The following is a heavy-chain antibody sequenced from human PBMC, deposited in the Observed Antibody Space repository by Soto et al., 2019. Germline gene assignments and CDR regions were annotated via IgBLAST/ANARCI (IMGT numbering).Heavy chain of an antibody. V-gene: IGHV4-4*07. Sequence: PSETLSLTCTVSGGSIRSHYWSWIRQPAGKGLEWIGRIYSSGSTDYNPSLKSRVTMSVDTSKNQFSLKLNSVTAADTAVYYCARDPPGITVPGSIVYFDSWGQGTLVTVPQ. CDR1: GGSIRSHY. D-gene: IGHD6-19*01. J-gene: IGHJ4*02. CDR2: IYSSGST. CDR3: ARDPPGITVPGSIVYFDS.